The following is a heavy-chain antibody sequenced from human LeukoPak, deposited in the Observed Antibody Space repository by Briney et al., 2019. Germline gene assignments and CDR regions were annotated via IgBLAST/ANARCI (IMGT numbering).Heavy chain of an antibody. CDR3: ARLINSGDYWLFDG. Sequence: GGSVRLSCAASGFTFSTSWMSWVRQAPGKGLEWVANLNQDASEKYYVDSVKGRFTISRDNAKNSLYLQMNSLRAEDKAVYYCARLINSGDYWLFDGWDQGGRVTVSS. D-gene: IGHD3-22*01. CDR2: LNQDASEK. V-gene: IGHV3-7*04. CDR1: GFTFSTSW. J-gene: IGHJ4*02.